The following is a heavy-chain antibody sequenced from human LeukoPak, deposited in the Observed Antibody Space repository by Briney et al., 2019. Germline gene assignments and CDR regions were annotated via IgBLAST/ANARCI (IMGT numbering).Heavy chain of an antibody. CDR2: IIPIFGTA. CDR3: ARGFDNWNGNYYYMDV. V-gene: IGHV1-69*05. CDR1: GGTFSSYA. Sequence: GSSVTVSFKASGGTFSSYAISWVRQAPGQGLEWMGGIIPIFGTANYAQKFQGRVTITTDESTSTAYMELSSLRSEDTAVYYCARGFDNWNGNYYYMDVWGKGTTVTVSS. D-gene: IGHD1-20*01. J-gene: IGHJ6*03.